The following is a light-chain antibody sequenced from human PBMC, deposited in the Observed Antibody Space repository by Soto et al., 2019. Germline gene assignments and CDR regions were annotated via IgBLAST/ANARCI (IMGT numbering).Light chain of an antibody. CDR2: GAS. CDR1: QSVSSN. J-gene: IGKJ5*01. V-gene: IGKV3-15*01. CDR3: QQYNNWHPIT. Sequence: EIVMTQSPATLSVSPGERATLSCRASQSVSSNLAWYQQKPGQAPRLIIYGASTRATGIPARFSGSGSGTEFTLTIRSLQSEDFASYYCQQYNNWHPITFGQGTRLEIK.